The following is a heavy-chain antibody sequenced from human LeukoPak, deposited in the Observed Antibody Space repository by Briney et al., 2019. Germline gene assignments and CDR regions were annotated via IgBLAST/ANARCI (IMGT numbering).Heavy chain of an antibody. D-gene: IGHD6-19*01. CDR2: IKSKTDGGTT. CDR1: GFTFSRYA. V-gene: IGHV3-15*07. CDR3: TTEGRVAGTQHPFDY. Sequence: GGSLRLSCATSGFTFSRYAMHWVRQAPGKGLEWVGRIKSKTDGGTTGFAAPVKGRFTISREDSGNTLYLQMNSLKTEDTAVYYCTTEGRVAGTQHPFDYWGQGTLVTVSS. J-gene: IGHJ4*02.